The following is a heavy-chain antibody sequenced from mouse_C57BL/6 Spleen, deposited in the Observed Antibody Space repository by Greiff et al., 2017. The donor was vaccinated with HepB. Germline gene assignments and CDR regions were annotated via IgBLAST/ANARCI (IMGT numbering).Heavy chain of an antibody. CDR3: ARRVASYGYCDY. D-gene: IGHD1-1*02. CDR1: GSTFTSYW. J-gene: IGHJ2*01. V-gene: IGHV1-69*01. Sequence: VQLQESGAELVMPGASVKLSCKASGSTFTSYWMHWVKQRPGQGLEWIGEIDPSDSYTNYNQKFKGKSTLTVAKSSSTAYMQLSSLTSEDSAVYYCARRVASYGYCDYWGQGTTLTVSS. CDR2: IDPSDSYT.